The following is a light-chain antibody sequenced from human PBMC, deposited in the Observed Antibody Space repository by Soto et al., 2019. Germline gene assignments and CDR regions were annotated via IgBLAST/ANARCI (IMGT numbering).Light chain of an antibody. Sequence: EIVLTQSPGTLSLSPGDRATLSCRASQSVSSSNFAWYQHKPGHAPRLINYGASTRPTGLPDMFSGSGSGKFILLISRRLEAEYVAVYYCQQDDNSPWTFGQGTKVEI. CDR3: QQDDNSPWT. V-gene: IGKV3-20*01. CDR2: GAS. CDR1: QSVSSSN. J-gene: IGKJ1*01.